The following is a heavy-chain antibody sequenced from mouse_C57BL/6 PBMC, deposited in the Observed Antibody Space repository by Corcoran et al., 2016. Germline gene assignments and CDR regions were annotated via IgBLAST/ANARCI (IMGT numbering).Heavy chain of an antibody. CDR1: GYTFTDYY. J-gene: IGHJ2*01. Sequence: EVQLQQSGPELVKPGASVKISCKASGYTFTDYYMNWVKQSHGKSLEWIGDINPNNGGTSYNQKFKGKATLTVDKSSSTAYMELRSLTSEDSAVYYCARARTLYYYGSSYYFDYWGQGTTLTVSS. D-gene: IGHD1-1*01. CDR3: ARARTLYYYGSSYYFDY. V-gene: IGHV1-26*01. CDR2: INPNNGGT.